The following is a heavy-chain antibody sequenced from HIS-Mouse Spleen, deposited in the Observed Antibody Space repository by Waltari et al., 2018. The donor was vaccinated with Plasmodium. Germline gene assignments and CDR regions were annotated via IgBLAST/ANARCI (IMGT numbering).Heavy chain of an antibody. V-gene: IGHV3-30*03. D-gene: IGHD7-27*01. CDR2: ISYDGSNK. Sequence: QVQLVESGGGVVQPGRSLRLSCAASGFTFSSYGMHWVRQAPGKGLEWVAVISYDGSNKYYADSVKVRFTISRDNSKNTLYLQMNSRRAEDTAVYYCATSGLTGGTYYFDYWGQGTLVTISS. J-gene: IGHJ4*02. CDR1: GFTFSSYG. CDR3: ATSGLTGGTYYFDY.